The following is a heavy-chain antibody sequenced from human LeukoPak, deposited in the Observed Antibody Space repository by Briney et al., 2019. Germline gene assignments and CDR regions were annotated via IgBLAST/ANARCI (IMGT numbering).Heavy chain of an antibody. Sequence: GGSLTLSCAASGFTASSNYIRWVRHAPGEGLEWVSVIYSGGSTYYADSVKGRFTISRDNSKNTLYLQMNSLRAEDTAAYYCARDQSWFDPWGQGTLVTVSS. CDR2: IYSGGST. CDR1: GFTASSNY. V-gene: IGHV3-53*01. J-gene: IGHJ5*02. CDR3: ARDQSWFDP.